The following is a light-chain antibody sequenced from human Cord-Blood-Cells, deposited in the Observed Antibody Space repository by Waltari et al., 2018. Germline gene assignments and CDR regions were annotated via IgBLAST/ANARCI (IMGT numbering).Light chain of an antibody. Sequence: QSVLTQPPSASGTPGQTVTISCSGTSSNSGSNYVYWYQQLPGTAPKLLIYRNNQRPSGVPDRFSGSKSGTSASLAISGLRSEDEADYYCAAWDDSLSGYVFGTGTKVTVL. CDR2: RNN. V-gene: IGLV1-47*01. CDR3: AAWDDSLSGYV. CDR1: SSNSGSNY. J-gene: IGLJ1*01.